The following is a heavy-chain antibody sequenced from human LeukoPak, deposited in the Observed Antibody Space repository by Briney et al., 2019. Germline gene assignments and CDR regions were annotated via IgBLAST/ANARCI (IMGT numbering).Heavy chain of an antibody. V-gene: IGHV1-3*01. J-gene: IGHJ3*02. CDR1: GCTFTSYA. CDR2: INAGNGNT. CDR3: ARDHGSSKEDDAFDI. D-gene: IGHD6-13*01. Sequence: GASVKVSCKASGCTFTSYAMHWVRQAPGQSLEWMGWINAGNGNTKYSQKFQGRVTITRDTSASTVYMELSSLRSEDTAVYYCARDHGSSKEDDAFDIWGQGTMVTVSS.